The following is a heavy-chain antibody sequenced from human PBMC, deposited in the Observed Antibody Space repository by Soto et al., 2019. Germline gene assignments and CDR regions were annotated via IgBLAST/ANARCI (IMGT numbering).Heavy chain of an antibody. CDR2: INHSGST. V-gene: IGHV4-34*01. D-gene: IGHD2-15*01. CDR1: GGSFSGYY. CDR3: ARGSDEDSEGGDYYDGMDV. J-gene: IGHJ6*02. Sequence: QVQLQQWGAGLLKPSETLSLTCAVYGGSFSGYYWSWIRQPPGKGLEWIGEINHSGSTNYNPSLKGRVTISVDTSKNQFSLKLSSVTAADTAVYYWARGSDEDSEGGDYYDGMDVWGQGTTVTVSS.